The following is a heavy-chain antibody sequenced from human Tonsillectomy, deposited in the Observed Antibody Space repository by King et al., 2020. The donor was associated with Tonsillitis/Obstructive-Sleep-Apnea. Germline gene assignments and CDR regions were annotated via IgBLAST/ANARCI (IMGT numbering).Heavy chain of an antibody. J-gene: IGHJ4*02. CDR2: VYYSGST. CDR1: GGSISSSSYY. CDR3: ATRGTIFGVVIIDY. V-gene: IGHV4-39*01. D-gene: IGHD3-3*01. Sequence: QLQESGPGLVKPSETLSLTCTVSGGSISSSSYYWGWIRQPPGKGLEWIGSVYYSGSTYYNPSLKSRGTISVDTSKNQFSLKLSSGTAADTAVYYCATRGTIFGVVIIDYWGQGTLVTVSS.